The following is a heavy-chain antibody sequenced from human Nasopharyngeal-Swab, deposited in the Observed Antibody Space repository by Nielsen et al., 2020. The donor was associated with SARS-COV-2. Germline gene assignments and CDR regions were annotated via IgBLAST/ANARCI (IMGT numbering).Heavy chain of an antibody. CDR3: ARTEYYDILTGYYNLDY. V-gene: IGHV3-23*01. J-gene: IGHJ4*02. Sequence: GESLKISCTASGFTFRSFAMDWVRQAPGKGLEWVSAISGNGGNTYYADSVKGRFTISRDNSNNTVYLQISGLRGEDTATYYCARTEYYDILTGYYNLDYWGQGTLVTVSS. D-gene: IGHD3-9*01. CDR2: ISGNGGNT. CDR1: GFTFRSFA.